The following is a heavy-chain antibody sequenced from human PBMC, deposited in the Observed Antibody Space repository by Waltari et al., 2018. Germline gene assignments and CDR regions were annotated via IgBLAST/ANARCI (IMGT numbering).Heavy chain of an antibody. CDR1: GFSFDDYA. CDR2: MSLNSGSI. CDR3: AKDGVFSGTSPYYFDH. V-gene: IGHV3-9*01. J-gene: IGHJ4*02. Sequence: EVQLVESGGGLVQPGRSLRLSCAASGFSFDDYAMHWVRQAPGRGLELASGMSLNSGSIGYADSVQGRFTISRDNAKNFLYLQMNSLRAEDTALYYCAKDGVFSGTSPYYFDHWGQGTLVTVSS. D-gene: IGHD3-10*01.